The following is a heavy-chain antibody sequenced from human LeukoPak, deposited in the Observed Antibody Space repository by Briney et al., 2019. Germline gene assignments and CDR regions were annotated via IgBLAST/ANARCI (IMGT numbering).Heavy chain of an antibody. V-gene: IGHV1-2*02. Sequence: ASVKVSCKASGYTFTGYYMHWVRQAPGQGLEWMGWINPNSGGTNYAQKFQGRVTMARDTSISTAYMELSRLRSDDTAVYYCARNYYDSSGGPDYYYYYMDVWGKGTTVTVSS. CDR2: INPNSGGT. J-gene: IGHJ6*03. CDR3: ARNYYDSSGGPDYYYYYMDV. CDR1: GYTFTGYY. D-gene: IGHD3-22*01.